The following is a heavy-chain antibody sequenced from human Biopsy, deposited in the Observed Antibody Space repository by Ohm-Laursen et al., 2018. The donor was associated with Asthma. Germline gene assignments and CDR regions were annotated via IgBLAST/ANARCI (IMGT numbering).Heavy chain of an antibody. Sequence: SLRLSCAATGFSFDDCAMHWVRQAPGKGLEWVSSISWNSGNIDYAVSVKGRFTISRDNAKNSLYLQMQSLRPGDTAFYYCAKSADYYDSTDYLDFWGRGTLVTVSS. J-gene: IGHJ4*01. CDR1: GFSFDDCA. V-gene: IGHV3-9*01. CDR3: AKSADYYDSTDYLDF. D-gene: IGHD3-22*01. CDR2: ISWNSGNI.